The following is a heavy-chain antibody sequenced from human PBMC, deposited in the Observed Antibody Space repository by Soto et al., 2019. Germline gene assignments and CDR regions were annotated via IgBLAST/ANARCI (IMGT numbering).Heavy chain of an antibody. J-gene: IGHJ6*02. V-gene: IGHV3-30-3*01. D-gene: IGHD3-3*01. Sequence: HPGGSLRLSCAASGFTFSSYAMHWVRQAPGKGLEWVAVISYDGSNKYYADSVKGRFTISRDNSKNTLYLQMNSLRAEDTAVYYCAREGLRFLAYYGMDVWGQGTTVTVSS. CDR2: ISYDGSNK. CDR3: AREGLRFLAYYGMDV. CDR1: GFTFSSYA.